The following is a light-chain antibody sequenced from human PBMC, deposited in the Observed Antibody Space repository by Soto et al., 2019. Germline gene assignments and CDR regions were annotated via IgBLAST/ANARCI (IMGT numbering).Light chain of an antibody. CDR1: QSVSNS. Sequence: EIVLTQSPATLSLSPGERATLSCRASQSVSNSLAWYQQKPGQAPRLLIYDASNRATGIPARFSGSGSGTDFTLTISSLEPEDFAVYYCQQRANWPRTFGQGTKLEI. CDR2: DAS. J-gene: IGKJ2*01. CDR3: QQRANWPRT. V-gene: IGKV3-11*01.